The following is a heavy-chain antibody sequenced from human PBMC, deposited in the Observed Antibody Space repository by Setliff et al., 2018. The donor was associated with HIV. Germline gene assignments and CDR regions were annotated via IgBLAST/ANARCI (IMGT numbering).Heavy chain of an antibody. D-gene: IGHD6-13*01. J-gene: IGHJ4*02. CDR2: IHYTGST. V-gene: IGHV4-59*08. CDR1: GDSISGHY. Sequence: SETLSLTCILSGDSISGHYWSWIRQPPGRGLEWIGTIHYTGSTVYNPSFTSRVSISLDTSKNQFSLKLSSVTAADTAVYYCARVQTGIAAAGKENYFDYWGQGTPVTVSS. CDR3: ARVQTGIAAAGKENYFDY.